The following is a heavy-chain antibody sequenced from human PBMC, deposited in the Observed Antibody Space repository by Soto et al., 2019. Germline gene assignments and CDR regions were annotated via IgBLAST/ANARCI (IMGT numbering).Heavy chain of an antibody. CDR2: INAGNGNT. Sequence: QVQLVQSGAEVKKPGASVKVSCKASGYTFTSYAKHWVRQAPGQRLEWMGWINAGNGNTKYSQKFQGRVTITRDTSASTAYMELSSLRSEDTAVYYCARGGSMVRGVTYYYYYYMDVWGKGTTVTVSS. V-gene: IGHV1-3*01. CDR3: ARGGSMVRGVTYYYYYYMDV. CDR1: GYTFTSYA. J-gene: IGHJ6*03. D-gene: IGHD3-10*01.